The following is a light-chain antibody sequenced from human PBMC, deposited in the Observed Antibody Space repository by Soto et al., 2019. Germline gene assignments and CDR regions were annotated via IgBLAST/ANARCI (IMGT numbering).Light chain of an antibody. V-gene: IGKV3-20*01. CDR2: GAS. Sequence: EIVLTQSPGTLSLSPGERATLSCRASQSVSSSYLAWYQQKPGQAPRLLIYGASSRATGIPDRFSGSGSGTDFTLTISRLEPEDFEVYYCQQYGSSLLTFGGGTKV. J-gene: IGKJ4*01. CDR3: QQYGSSLLT. CDR1: QSVSSSY.